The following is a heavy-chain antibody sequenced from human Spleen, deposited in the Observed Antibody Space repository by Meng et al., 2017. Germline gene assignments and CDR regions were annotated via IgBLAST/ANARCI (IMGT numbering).Heavy chain of an antibody. J-gene: IGHJ5*02. V-gene: IGHV4-4*02. CDR1: GGSISSSNW. Sequence: RLQESGPGLVTPSGTLSLTCAVSGGSISSSNWWSWVRQPPGKGLEWIGEIYHSGSTYYNPSLKSRVTISVDTSKNQFSLKVSSVTAADTAVYYCARAGGWFDPWGQGSLVTVSS. CDR2: IYHSGST. D-gene: IGHD1-26*01. CDR3: ARAGGWFDP.